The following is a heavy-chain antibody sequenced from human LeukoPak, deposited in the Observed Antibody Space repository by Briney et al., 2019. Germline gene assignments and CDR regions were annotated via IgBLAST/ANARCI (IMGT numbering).Heavy chain of an antibody. Sequence: GGALRPSCAAPGFTLSSYGMKWVRQAPGKGLEGVSYISSSGSTIYYADSVKGRFTISRDNAKNSLYLQMNSLRVEDTAVYYCARDPGDYWGQGTLVTVSS. J-gene: IGHJ4*02. CDR1: GFTLSSYG. CDR3: ARDPGDY. V-gene: IGHV3-48*03. CDR2: ISSSGSTI.